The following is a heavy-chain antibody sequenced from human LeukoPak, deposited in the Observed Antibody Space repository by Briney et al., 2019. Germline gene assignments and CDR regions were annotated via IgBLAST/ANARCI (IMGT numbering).Heavy chain of an antibody. CDR1: GFTFSSYS. CDR3: ARVGHAQWLVRAVYNWFDP. CDR2: ISSSSSYI. V-gene: IGHV3-21*01. Sequence: GGSLRLSCAASGFTFSSYSMNWVRQAPGKGLEWVSSISSSSSYIYYADSVKGRFTISRDNAKNSLYLQMNSLRAEDTAVYYCARVGHAQWLVRAVYNWFDPWGQGTLVTVSS. D-gene: IGHD6-19*01. J-gene: IGHJ5*02.